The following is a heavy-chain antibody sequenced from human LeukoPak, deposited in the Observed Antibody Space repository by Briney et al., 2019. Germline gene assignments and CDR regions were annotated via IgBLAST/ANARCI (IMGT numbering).Heavy chain of an antibody. J-gene: IGHJ4*02. CDR3: ARHFWSGYYRDY. Sequence: ASAKVSCKASGGTFSSYAISWVRQAPGQGLEWMGGIIPIFGTANYAQKFQGRVTITTDESTSTAYMELSSLRSEDTAVYYCARHFWSGYYRDYWGQGTLVTVSS. CDR2: IIPIFGTA. V-gene: IGHV1-69*05. CDR1: GGTFSSYA. D-gene: IGHD3-3*02.